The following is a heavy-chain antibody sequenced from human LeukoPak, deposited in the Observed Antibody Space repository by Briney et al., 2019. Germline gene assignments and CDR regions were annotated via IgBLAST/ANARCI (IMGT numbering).Heavy chain of an antibody. CDR2: ISGSGGST. J-gene: IGHJ4*02. V-gene: IGHV3-23*01. D-gene: IGHD6-19*01. CDR3: AKDWQWLALHFDY. Sequence: GGSLRLSCAASGFTFSDYYMSWVRQAPGKGLEWVSAISGSGGSTYYADSVKGRFTISRDNSKNTLYLQMNSLRAEDTAVYYCAKDWQWLALHFDYWGQGTLVTVSS. CDR1: GFTFSDYY.